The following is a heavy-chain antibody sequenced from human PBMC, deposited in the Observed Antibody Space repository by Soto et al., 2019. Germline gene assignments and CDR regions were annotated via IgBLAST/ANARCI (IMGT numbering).Heavy chain of an antibody. CDR3: APRATRGGNY. Sequence: GSLRLSGAASGFSFSSYAMSWVRQAPGKGLEWVSAISGSGGSTYYADSVKGRFTISRDNSKNTLYLQMNSLRAEDTAVYYCAPRATRGGNYWGQGTLVTVSS. CDR1: GFSFSSYA. J-gene: IGHJ4*02. CDR2: ISGSGGST. V-gene: IGHV3-23*01. D-gene: IGHD5-12*01.